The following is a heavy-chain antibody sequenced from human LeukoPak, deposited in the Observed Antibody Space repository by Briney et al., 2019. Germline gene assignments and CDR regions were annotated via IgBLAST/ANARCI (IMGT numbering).Heavy chain of an antibody. D-gene: IGHD6-13*01. CDR2: IYPGDSDT. J-gene: IGHJ4*02. CDR1: GYSFTSYW. Sequence: GKSLKISCKGSGYSFTSYWIGWVRQMPGKGLEWMGIIYPGDSDTRYSPSFQGQATISADKSISTACLQWSSLKASDTAMYYCARHGVGPGGSSSSTPGFGYWGQGTLVTVSS. CDR3: ARHGVGPGGSSSSTPGFGY. V-gene: IGHV5-51*01.